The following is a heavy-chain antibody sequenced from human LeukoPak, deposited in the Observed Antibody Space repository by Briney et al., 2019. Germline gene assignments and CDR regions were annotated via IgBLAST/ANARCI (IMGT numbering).Heavy chain of an antibody. Sequence: GASVKVSCKASGYTFTSYDINWVRQATGQGLEWMGWIDPNSGGTNYAQKFQGRVTMTRDTSISTAYMELSRLRSDDTAVYYCARDGNGGGDYWGQGTLVTVSS. J-gene: IGHJ4*02. D-gene: IGHD3-16*01. CDR1: GYTFTSYD. CDR3: ARDGNGGGDY. CDR2: IDPNSGGT. V-gene: IGHV1-2*02.